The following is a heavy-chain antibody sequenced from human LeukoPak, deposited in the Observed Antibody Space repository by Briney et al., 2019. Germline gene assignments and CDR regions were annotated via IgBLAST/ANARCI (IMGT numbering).Heavy chain of an antibody. CDR1: GYTFTSYG. Sequence: ASVKLACKASGYTFTSYGITWVRQAPGQGLEWMGWISAYNFDTHYAQKFHDRITMTTHTPTSTAYMELRTLRSDDTAVYYCARDQDSQIRGHHYGYVYWGQGTLVAVSS. J-gene: IGHJ4*02. CDR3: ARDQDSQIRGHHYGYVY. CDR2: ISAYNFDT. D-gene: IGHD5-18*01. V-gene: IGHV1-18*01.